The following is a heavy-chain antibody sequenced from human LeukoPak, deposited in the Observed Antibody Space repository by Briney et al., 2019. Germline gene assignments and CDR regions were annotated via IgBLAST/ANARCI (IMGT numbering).Heavy chain of an antibody. CDR2: IIPSFGAA. D-gene: IGHD2-15*01. Sequence: AAVKVSCKASGYTFTSYTISWVRQAPGQGLEWMGRIIPSFGAANYAQKLQGRVTITTDESTSTAYMELSSLRSEDTAVYYCARDRIRQYCSGGSCYSDYDSSGWFDYWGHGTLVTVSS. CDR3: ARDRIRQYCSGGSCYSDYDSSGWFDY. CDR1: GYTFTSYT. J-gene: IGHJ4*01. V-gene: IGHV1-69*05.